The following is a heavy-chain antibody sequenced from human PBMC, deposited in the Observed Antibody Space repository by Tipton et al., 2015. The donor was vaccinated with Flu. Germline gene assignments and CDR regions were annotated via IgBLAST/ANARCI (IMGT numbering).Heavy chain of an antibody. J-gene: IGHJ4*02. D-gene: IGHD3-22*01. CDR3: AREGETYYYDSSGYLDY. CDR1: GFTVSSNY. CDR2: IYSGGST. Sequence: SLRLSCAASGFTVSSNYMSWVRQAPGKGLEWVSVIYSGGSTYYADSVKGRFTISRDNSKNTLYLQMNSLRAEDTAVYYCAREGETYYYDSSGYLDYWGQGTLVTVSS. V-gene: IGHV3-66*01.